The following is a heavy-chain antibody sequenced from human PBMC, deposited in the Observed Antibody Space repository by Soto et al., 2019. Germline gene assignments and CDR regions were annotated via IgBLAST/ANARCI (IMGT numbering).Heavy chain of an antibody. J-gene: IGHJ4*02. V-gene: IGHV3-48*03. CDR2: ISSSGDTK. D-gene: IGHD6-19*01. CDR1: GFRFRGYE. Sequence: VPLVESGGGFVQPGGSLSLSCAASGFRFRGYEMNCVRQAPGKGMEWISYISSSGDTKYYAYSVKGRFTISRDTAENSVSLQMNSLRADVTAVYYGARGGWYGDYWGQGTMVVVSS. CDR3: ARGGWYGDY.